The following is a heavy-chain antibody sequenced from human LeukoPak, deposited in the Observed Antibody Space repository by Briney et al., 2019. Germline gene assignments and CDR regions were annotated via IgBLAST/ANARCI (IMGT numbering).Heavy chain of an antibody. D-gene: IGHD3-10*01. CDR1: GFSFSYAY. V-gene: IGHV3-15*01. CDR3: AKDGVWIGEKKANMDV. Sequence: GGSLRLSCAASGFSFSYAYMSWIRQAPGKGLEWVGRIKTKTDGGTTDYAAPVKGRFTISRDDSQTTLYLQMNSLRAEDTAVYYCAKDGVWIGEKKANMDVWGKGTTVSISS. CDR2: IKTKTDGGTT. J-gene: IGHJ6*03.